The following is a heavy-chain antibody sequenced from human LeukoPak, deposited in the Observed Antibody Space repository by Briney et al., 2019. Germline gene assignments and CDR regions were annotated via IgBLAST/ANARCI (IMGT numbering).Heavy chain of an antibody. Sequence: PGGSLRLSCAASGFTFDDYAMHWVRQAPGKGLEWVSGISWNSGSIGYADSVKGRFTISRDNAKNSLYLQMNSLRAEDTALYYCAKDTNHYYGSGSLKIWGQGTLVTVSS. J-gene: IGHJ4*02. CDR3: AKDTNHYYGSGSLKI. CDR1: GFTFDDYA. V-gene: IGHV3-9*01. CDR2: ISWNSGSI. D-gene: IGHD3-10*01.